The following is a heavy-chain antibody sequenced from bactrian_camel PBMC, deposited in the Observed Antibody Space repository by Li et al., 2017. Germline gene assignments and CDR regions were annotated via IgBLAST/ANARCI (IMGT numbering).Heavy chain of an antibody. D-gene: IGHD6*01. Sequence: HVQLVESGGGSVQAGGSLTLSCVASEFTYTTYSMAWFRQTPGKEREGVAALERPGGPSYADSVKDRFTISRDNAKNILYLQMNSLKPEDTAMYYCAADPRRSGCTGGRWYSASFAYWGQGTQVTVSS. CDR1: EFTYTTYS. CDR2: LERPGGP. CDR3: AADPRRSGCTGGRWYSASFAY. V-gene: IGHV3S26*01. J-gene: IGHJ4*01.